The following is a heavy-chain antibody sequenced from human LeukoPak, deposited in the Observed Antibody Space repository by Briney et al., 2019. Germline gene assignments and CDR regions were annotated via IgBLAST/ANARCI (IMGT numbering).Heavy chain of an antibody. D-gene: IGHD6-6*01. CDR2: INPNSGGT. CDR3: VSGQLVDVTPYYYYYMDV. Sequence: GASVKVSCKASGYTFTGYYMHWVRQAPGQGLEWMGRINPNSGGTNYAQKFQGRVTMTRDTSISTAYMELSRPRSDDTAVYYCVSGQLVDVTPYYYYYMDVWGKGTTVTVSS. J-gene: IGHJ6*03. V-gene: IGHV1-2*06. CDR1: GYTFTGYY.